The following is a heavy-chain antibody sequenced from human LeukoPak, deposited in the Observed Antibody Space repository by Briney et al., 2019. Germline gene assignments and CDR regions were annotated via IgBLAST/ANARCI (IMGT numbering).Heavy chain of an antibody. J-gene: IGHJ4*02. CDR3: AREEWLLEPDY. CDR2: ISYDGSNK. D-gene: IGHD3-3*01. Sequence: GGSLRLSCAASGFTFSSYGMHWVRQAPGKGLEWVAVISYDGSNKYYADSVKGRFTISRGNSKNTLYLQMNSLRAEDTAVYYCAREEWLLEPDYWGQGTLVAVSS. CDR1: GFTFSSYG. V-gene: IGHV3-30*19.